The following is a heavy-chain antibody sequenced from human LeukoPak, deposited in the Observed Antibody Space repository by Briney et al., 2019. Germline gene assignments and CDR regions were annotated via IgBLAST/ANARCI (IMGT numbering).Heavy chain of an antibody. CDR2: ISYDGSNK. CDR1: GFTFSSYG. Sequence: PGRSLRLSCAASGFTFSSYGMHWVRQAPGKGLEWVAVISYDGSNKYYADSVKGRFTISRDNSKNTLYLQMNSLRAEDTAMYYCTGGSRLPLGYWGQGTLATVSS. CDR3: TGGSRLPLGY. J-gene: IGHJ4*02. D-gene: IGHD2-2*01. V-gene: IGHV3-30*03.